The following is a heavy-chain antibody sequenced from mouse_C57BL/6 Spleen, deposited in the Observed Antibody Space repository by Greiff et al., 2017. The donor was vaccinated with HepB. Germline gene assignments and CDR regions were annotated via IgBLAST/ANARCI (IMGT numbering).Heavy chain of an antibody. CDR1: GKTFTSYT. V-gene: IGHV1-4*01. J-gene: IGHJ1*03. Sequence: QVQLQQSGAELARPGASVKMSCKASGKTFTSYTMHWVKQRPGQGLEWIGYINPSSGYTKYNQKFKDKATLTADKSSSTAYMQLSSLTSEDSAVYYCARGGHWYFDVWGTGTTVTVSS. CDR2: INPSSGYT. CDR3: ARGGHWYFDV.